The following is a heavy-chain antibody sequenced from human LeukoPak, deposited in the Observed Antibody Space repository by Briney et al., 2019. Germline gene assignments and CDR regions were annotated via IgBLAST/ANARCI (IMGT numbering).Heavy chain of an antibody. Sequence: SETLSLTCTVSGGSISSSSYYWGWIRQPPGKGLEWIGSIYYSGSTYYNPSLKSRVIISVDTSKNQFSLKLSSVTAADTAVYYCARKGRQLVSFDYWGQGTLVTVSS. J-gene: IGHJ4*02. V-gene: IGHV4-39*01. CDR2: IYYSGST. CDR3: ARKGRQLVSFDY. D-gene: IGHD6-6*01. CDR1: GGSISSSSYY.